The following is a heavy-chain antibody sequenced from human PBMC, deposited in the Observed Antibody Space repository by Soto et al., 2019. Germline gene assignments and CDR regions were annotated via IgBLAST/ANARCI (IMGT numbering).Heavy chain of an antibody. CDR3: AKDLGWYGGYYYGMDV. CDR1: GFTFSSYG. Sequence: PGGSLRLSCAASGFTFSSYGMHWVRQAPGKGLEWVAVISYDGSNKYYADSVKGRFTISRDNSKNTLYLQMNSLRAEDTAVYYCAKDLGWYGGYYYGMDVWGQGTTVTV. D-gene: IGHD6-19*01. V-gene: IGHV3-30*18. CDR2: ISYDGSNK. J-gene: IGHJ6*02.